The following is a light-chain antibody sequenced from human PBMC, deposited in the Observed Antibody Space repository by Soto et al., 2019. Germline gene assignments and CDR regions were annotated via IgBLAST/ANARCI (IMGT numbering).Light chain of an antibody. CDR1: QSISSY. Sequence: DIQMTQSPSSLSASVVDRVTITCRASQSISSYLNWYQQKPGKAPKLLIYAASSLQSGVPSRFSGSGSGTDFTLTISSLQPEDFATYYCQQSYSTPRTCGQGTKVEIK. CDR2: AAS. V-gene: IGKV1-39*01. J-gene: IGKJ1*01. CDR3: QQSYSTPRT.